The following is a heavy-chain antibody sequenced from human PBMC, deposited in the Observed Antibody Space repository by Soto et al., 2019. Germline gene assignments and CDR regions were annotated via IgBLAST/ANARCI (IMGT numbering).Heavy chain of an antibody. CDR1: GDSFTSYW. D-gene: IGHD5-18*01. CDR2: IDPSDSYT. J-gene: IGHJ6*02. V-gene: IGHV5-10-1*01. Sequence: GESLKISCKGSGDSFTSYWISWVRQMPGKGLEWMGRIDPSDSYTNYSPSFQGHVTISGHKSISTANRDWSRLKASDTAIEYSARHAAMVTSYYYYGIEVWGQGTTVTVAS. CDR3: ARHAAMVTSYYYYGIEV.